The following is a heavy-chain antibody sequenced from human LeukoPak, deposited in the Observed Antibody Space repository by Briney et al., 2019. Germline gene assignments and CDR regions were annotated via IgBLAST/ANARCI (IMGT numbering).Heavy chain of an antibody. J-gene: IGHJ4*02. Sequence: PGGSLTLSCAASGFTFSRIAMSWVRQAPGKGLEWVSGIRGSGGRDSTYYADSVKGRFTISRDKSKNTVYLEMNSLRAEDTAVYYCAKGYSEYTSSWFDYWGQGTLVTVSS. CDR2: IRGSGGRDST. CDR3: AKGYSEYTSSWFDY. CDR1: GFTFSRIA. D-gene: IGHD6-13*01. V-gene: IGHV3-23*01.